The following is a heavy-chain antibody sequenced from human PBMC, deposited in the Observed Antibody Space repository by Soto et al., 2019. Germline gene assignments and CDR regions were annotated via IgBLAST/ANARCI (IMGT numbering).Heavy chain of an antibody. CDR3: AKDPWNNWSGLFDP. V-gene: IGHV3-23*01. Sequence: GGSLRLSCVTPGFTFDDYAITWLRQAPGKGLEWVCSISSSGTDTRCAGSVKGRFTISRDNSQSTVYLQMNSLRDEDTAVYYCAKDPWNNWSGLFDPWGQGTLVTVSS. CDR2: ISSSGTDT. J-gene: IGHJ5*02. D-gene: IGHD1-1*01. CDR1: GFTFDDYA.